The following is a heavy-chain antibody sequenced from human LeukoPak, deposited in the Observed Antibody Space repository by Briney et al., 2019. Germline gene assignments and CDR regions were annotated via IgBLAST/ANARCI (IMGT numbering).Heavy chain of an antibody. CDR3: ARGSPATVTTFTPFDP. J-gene: IGHJ5*02. V-gene: IGHV3-13*01. CDR2: IGTAGDT. Sequence: GGSLRLSCAASGFTFSSYDMHWVRQATGKGLEWVSAIGTAGDTYYPGSVKGRFTISRENAKNSLYLQMNSLRAGDTAVYHCARGSPATVTTFTPFDPWGQGTLVTVSS. CDR1: GFTFSSYD. D-gene: IGHD4-17*01.